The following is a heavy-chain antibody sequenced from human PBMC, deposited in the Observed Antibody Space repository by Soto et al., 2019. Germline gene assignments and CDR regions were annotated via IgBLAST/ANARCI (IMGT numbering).Heavy chain of an antibody. CDR1: GGTFSSYA. CDR3: ARDRSSTDPWFDP. Sequence: SVKVSCKASGGTFSSYAISWVRQAPGQGLEWMGGIIPIFGTANYAQKFQGRVTITADESTSTAYMELSSLRSEDTAAYYCARDRSSTDPWFDPWSQGTLVTVSS. CDR2: IIPIFGTA. D-gene: IGHD2-2*01. V-gene: IGHV1-69*13. J-gene: IGHJ5*02.